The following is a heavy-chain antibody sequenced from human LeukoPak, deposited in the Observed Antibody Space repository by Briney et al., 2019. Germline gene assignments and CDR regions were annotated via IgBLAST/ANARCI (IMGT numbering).Heavy chain of an antibody. CDR3: ARGGAVVPVAMHFDI. CDR1: GYSFTTYW. D-gene: IGHD2-2*01. CDR2: IYPGDSGT. J-gene: IGHJ3*02. V-gene: IGHV5-51*01. Sequence: GESLKISCEGSGYSFTTYWIGWVRQMPGRGLEWMGIIYPGDSGTRYSPSFQGQVTTSADKSISTAYLQWSSLKASDTAMYYCARGGAVVPVAMHFDIWGQGTMVTVSS.